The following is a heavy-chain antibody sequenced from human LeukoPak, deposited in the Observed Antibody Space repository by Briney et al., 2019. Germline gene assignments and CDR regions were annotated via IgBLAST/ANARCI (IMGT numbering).Heavy chain of an antibody. V-gene: IGHV3-7*05. Sequence: PGGSLRLSCAASGFTFSSYWMSWVRQAPGKGLEWVASINQDGSEKYYVDSVKGRFTISRDNAKNSLYLQMNSLRAEDTAVYYCARPGRYDFWRDYYYYYGMDVWGQGTTVTVSS. CDR3: ARPGRYDFWRDYYYYYGMDV. CDR1: GFTFSSYW. CDR2: INQDGSEK. D-gene: IGHD3-3*01. J-gene: IGHJ6*02.